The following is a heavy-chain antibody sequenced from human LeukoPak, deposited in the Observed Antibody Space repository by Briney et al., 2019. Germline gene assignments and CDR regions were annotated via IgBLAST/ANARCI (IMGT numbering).Heavy chain of an antibody. Sequence: PGGSLRLSCAVSGFSVTSNYMSWVRQAPGKGPEWVSSISGSGGHTHFADSVKGRFTISRDNSKNTLDLQMNSLKVEDTAVYYCAKFRYHSNDNNYLDFNYWGQGTLVTVSS. CDR2: ISGSGGHT. CDR3: AKFRYHSNDNNYLDFNY. CDR1: GFSVTSNY. J-gene: IGHJ4*02. V-gene: IGHV3-23*01. D-gene: IGHD3-22*01.